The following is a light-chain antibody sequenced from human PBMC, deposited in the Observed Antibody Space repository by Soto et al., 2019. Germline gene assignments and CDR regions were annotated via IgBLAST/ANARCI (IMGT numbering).Light chain of an antibody. J-gene: IGLJ2*01. CDR1: TSDVGRYGY. V-gene: IGLV2-11*01. CDR3: CSLAGGNIFRV. CDR2: DVS. Sequence: QSALTQPRSVSGSLGQSVTISCTGTTSDVGRYGYVSWYQHHPGKAPKFIMFDVSSRPSGVPDRFSGSKSGNTAYLTISGLQAEDEADYYCCSLAGGNIFRVFGGGTKLTVL.